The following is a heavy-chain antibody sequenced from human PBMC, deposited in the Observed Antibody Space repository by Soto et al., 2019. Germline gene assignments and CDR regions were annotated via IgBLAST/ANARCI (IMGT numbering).Heavy chain of an antibody. V-gene: IGHV3-33*01. CDR1: GFTFSSYG. D-gene: IGHD6-13*01. CDR3: AREDGSSWYNYYYGMDV. J-gene: IGHJ6*02. CDR2: IWYDGSNK. Sequence: QPGGSLRLSCAASGFTFSSYGMHWVRQAPGKGLEWVAVIWYDGSNKYYADSVKGRFTISRDNSKNTLYLQMNSLRAEDTAVYYCAREDGSSWYNYYYGMDVWGQGTTVTVSS.